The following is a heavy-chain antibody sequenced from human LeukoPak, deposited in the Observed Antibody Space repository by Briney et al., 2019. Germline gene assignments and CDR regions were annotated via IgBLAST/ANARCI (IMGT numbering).Heavy chain of an antibody. Sequence: PGRSLTLSCAASGFTFSSFGMHWVRQAQGKGLEWVAVIWYDASNKYYADSVKGRFTISRDNSKNTLYLQMNSLRDDDTAVYYCVRGVGVSRFNYLDSWGQGTLVIVSS. CDR3: VRGVGVSRFNYLDS. J-gene: IGHJ4*02. CDR2: IWYDASNK. CDR1: GFTFSSFG. D-gene: IGHD6-13*01. V-gene: IGHV3-33*01.